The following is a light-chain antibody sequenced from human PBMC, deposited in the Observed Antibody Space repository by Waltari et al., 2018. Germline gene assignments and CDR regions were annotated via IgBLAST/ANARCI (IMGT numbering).Light chain of an antibody. Sequence: IVLTQSPGTLPFSPGERATLTCSASQSVSRSLAWYQQKPGQATKLLIYGASTRATGIPDRFTGSGSGTDFSLTISSLEPEDFAIYFCQHYVRLPATFGQGTKVEIK. J-gene: IGKJ1*01. CDR3: QHYVRLPAT. CDR2: GAS. CDR1: QSVSRS. V-gene: IGKV3-20*01.